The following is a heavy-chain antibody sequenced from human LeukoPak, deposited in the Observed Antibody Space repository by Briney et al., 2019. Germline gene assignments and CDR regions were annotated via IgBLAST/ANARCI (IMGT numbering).Heavy chain of an antibody. CDR2: ISANTGKI. CDR3: AKVAGDRMDY. Sequence: ASVNVSCKASVYSFATYGFCWVRQAPGHGLEWMGWISANTGKIDYAQKFQGRVTMTTDTSTSTAYMELRSLRPDDTAVYYCAKVAGDRMDYWGQGTLLTAFS. J-gene: IGHJ4*02. D-gene: IGHD6-13*01. CDR1: VYSFATYG. V-gene: IGHV1-18*01.